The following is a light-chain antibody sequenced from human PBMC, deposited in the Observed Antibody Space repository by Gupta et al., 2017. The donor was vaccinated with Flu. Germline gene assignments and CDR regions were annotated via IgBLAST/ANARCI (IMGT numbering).Light chain of an antibody. J-gene: IGLJ2*01. V-gene: IGLV1-40*01. CDR2: GNS. CDR1: SSNIGAGYD. Sequence: SVLTQPPSVSGAPGQRVTISCTGCSSNIGAGYDVHWYQQLPGTAPKLLIYGNSNRPSGVPDRFSGSKSGTSASLAITGLQAEDEADYYCQSYDSSLSAVVFGGGTKLTVL. CDR3: QSYDSSLSAVV.